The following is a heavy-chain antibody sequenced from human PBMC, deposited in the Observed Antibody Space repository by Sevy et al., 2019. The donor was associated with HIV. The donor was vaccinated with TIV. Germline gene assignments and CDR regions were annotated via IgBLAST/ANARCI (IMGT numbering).Heavy chain of an antibody. V-gene: IGHV3-74*01. D-gene: IGHD3-10*01. CDR2: INSEGSSA. CDR3: ARSPNVHRG. Sequence: GGSLRLSCATSGFIFKNYWMHWVRQVPGKGLVWVSRINSEGSSATYADSVKGRFTISRDNAKNALYLQMNSLRAEDTAMYYCARSPNVHRGWGQGTLVTVSS. J-gene: IGHJ4*02. CDR1: GFIFKNYW.